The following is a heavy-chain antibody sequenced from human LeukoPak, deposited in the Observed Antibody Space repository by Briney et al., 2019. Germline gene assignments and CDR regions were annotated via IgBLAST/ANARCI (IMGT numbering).Heavy chain of an antibody. V-gene: IGHV3-7*03. J-gene: IGHJ1*01. Sequence: PGTSLRLSCSASRFTFSSYWMSWVRQAPGKGLEWVADIKQDGSEKYYVDSVKGRFTISRDNAKNSLYLQMNSLRAEDTAVYYCARDPRPYCSSTSCYQFQHWGQGTLVTVSS. CDR2: IKQDGSEK. CDR3: ARDPRPYCSSTSCYQFQH. D-gene: IGHD2-2*01. CDR1: RFTFSSYW.